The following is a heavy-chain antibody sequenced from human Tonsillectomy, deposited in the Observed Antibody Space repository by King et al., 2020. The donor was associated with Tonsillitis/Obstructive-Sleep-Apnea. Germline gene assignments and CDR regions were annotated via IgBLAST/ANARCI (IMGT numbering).Heavy chain of an antibody. CDR2: IYSGGGT. D-gene: IGHD2-2*02. CDR3: ARDRVVVVPAAIAVYYHNGMDV. CDR1: GFTVSSNY. V-gene: IGHV3-53*01. Sequence: VQLVESGGGLIQPGGSVRLSCAASGFTVSSNYMSWVRQAPGKGLEWVSIIYSGGGTYHADSVKGRFTISRDNSKNTMYLQMNSLRAEDTAVYYCARDRVVVVPAAIAVYYHNGMDVWGQGTPVTVSS. J-gene: IGHJ6*02.